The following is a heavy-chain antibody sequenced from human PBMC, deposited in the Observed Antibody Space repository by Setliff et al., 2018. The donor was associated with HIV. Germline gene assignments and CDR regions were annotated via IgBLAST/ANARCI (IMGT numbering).Heavy chain of an antibody. V-gene: IGHV3-7*01. CDR2: IKGDGSEK. CDR3: ARDRLRYFDWSLDY. Sequence: GGSLRLSCAASGFTLSSYWMYWVRQAPGKGLEWVASIKGDGSEKYYVGSVKGRFTSSRDNAGNSLSLQMNSLRAEDTAVYYCARDRLRYFDWSLDYWGQGTLVTVSS. J-gene: IGHJ4*02. D-gene: IGHD3-9*01. CDR1: GFTLSSYW.